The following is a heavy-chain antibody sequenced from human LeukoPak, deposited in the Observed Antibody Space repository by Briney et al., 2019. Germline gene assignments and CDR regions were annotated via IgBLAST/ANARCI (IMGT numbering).Heavy chain of an antibody. D-gene: IGHD5-24*01. CDR3: ARGRDGYNYKDY. V-gene: IGHV3-21*01. CDR2: ISSGTSYI. J-gene: IGHJ4*02. Sequence: GGSLRLSCAASGFTFSSYSMNWVRQAPGKGLEWVSSISSGTSYIYYADSVAGRFTISGDNAKNSLYLQMNSLRAEDTAVYYCARGRDGYNYKDYWGQGTLVTVSS. CDR1: GFTFSSYS.